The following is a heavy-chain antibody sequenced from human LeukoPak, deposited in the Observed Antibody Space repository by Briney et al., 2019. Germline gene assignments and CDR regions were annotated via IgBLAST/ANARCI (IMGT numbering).Heavy chain of an antibody. CDR3: ARSRRRAWFGELLSSPYGMDV. CDR1: GFTFSSYS. J-gene: IGHJ6*02. Sequence: PGGSLRLSCAASGFTFSSYSMNWVRQAPGKGLEWVSYISSSSTIYYADSVKGRFTISRDNAKNSLYLQMNSLRAEDTAVYYCARSRRRAWFGELLSSPYGMDVWGQGTTVTASS. CDR2: ISSSSTI. D-gene: IGHD3-10*01. V-gene: IGHV3-48*01.